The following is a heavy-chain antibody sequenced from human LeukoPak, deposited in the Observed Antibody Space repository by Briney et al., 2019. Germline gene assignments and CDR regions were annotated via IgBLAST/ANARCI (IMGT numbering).Heavy chain of an antibody. CDR3: ARDREPYGDYDLDY. J-gene: IGHJ4*02. D-gene: IGHD4-17*01. Sequence: SETLSLTCTVSGGSISSGSYYWSWIRQPAGKGLEWIGYIYYSGSTNYNPSLKSRVTISVDTSKNQFSLKLSSVTAADTAVYYCARDREPYGDYDLDYWGQGTLVTVSS. V-gene: IGHV4-61*10. CDR1: GGSISSGSYY. CDR2: IYYSGST.